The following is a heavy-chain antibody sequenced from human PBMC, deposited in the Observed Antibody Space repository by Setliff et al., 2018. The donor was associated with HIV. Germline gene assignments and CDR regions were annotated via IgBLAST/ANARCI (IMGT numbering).Heavy chain of an antibody. CDR1: GGSLSGYY. J-gene: IGHJ3*02. V-gene: IGHV4-34*01. CDR2: INHRGST. D-gene: IGHD3-22*01. CDR3: ARGHSYDSYGYYLRGFDI. Sequence: SETLSLTCAVYGGSLSGYYCSWIRQPPGGGLEWIGQINHRGSTIYNPSLKSRVTISVDTSKNQISLKLSSVTAADTAVYYCARGHSYDSYGYYLRGFDIWGPGTMVTVS.